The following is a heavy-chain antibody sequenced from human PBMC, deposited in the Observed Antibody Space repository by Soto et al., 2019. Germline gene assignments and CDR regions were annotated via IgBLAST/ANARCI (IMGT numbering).Heavy chain of an antibody. V-gene: IGHV3-30*18. D-gene: IGHD5-18*01. J-gene: IGHJ4*02. Sequence: QVQLVESGGAVVQPGKSLRLSCAASGFTFNNYGMYWVRQAPGKGLEWVAVILYDGSNKYHADSVKGRFTISRDNSKNTLDLQMNSLKAEDTAVYYCAKDIVRYSYGACDYWGQGALVTVSS. CDR3: AKDIVRYSYGACDY. CDR1: GFTFNNYG. CDR2: ILYDGSNK.